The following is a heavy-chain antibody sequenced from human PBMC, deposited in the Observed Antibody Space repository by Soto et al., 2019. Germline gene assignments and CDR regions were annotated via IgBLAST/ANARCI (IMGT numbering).Heavy chain of an antibody. CDR2: ISFDGTKK. CDR3: AREDDYGYRYINYGLDV. CDR1: GFTFNIYA. J-gene: IGHJ6*02. V-gene: IGHV3-30-3*01. Sequence: QAQLVESGGGVVQPGRSLRLSCAASGFTFNIYALHWVRQAPGKGLEWVAVISFDGTKKYYSDSVKGRFTISRDNLNNTLYLQMNKLSVEDAALYFCAREDDYGYRYINYGLDVWGQGTTVTVSS. D-gene: IGHD4-17*01.